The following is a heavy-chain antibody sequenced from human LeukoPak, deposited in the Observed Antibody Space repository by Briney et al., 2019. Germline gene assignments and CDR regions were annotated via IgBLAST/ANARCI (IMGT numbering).Heavy chain of an antibody. CDR1: GGSISSYY. CDR3: ARGDYYGSGSRYFDY. J-gene: IGHJ4*02. D-gene: IGHD3-10*01. CDR2: IYYSGST. V-gene: IGHV4-59*12. Sequence: KPSETLSLTCTVSGGSISSYYWSWIRQPPGKGLEWIGYIYYSGSTNYNPSLKSRVTISVDTSKNQFSLKLSSVTAADTAVYYCARGDYYGSGSRYFDYWGQGTLVTVSS.